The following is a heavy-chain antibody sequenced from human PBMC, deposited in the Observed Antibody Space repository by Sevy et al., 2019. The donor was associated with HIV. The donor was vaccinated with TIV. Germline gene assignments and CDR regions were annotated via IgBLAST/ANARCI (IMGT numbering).Heavy chain of an antibody. V-gene: IGHV3-23*01. Sequence: GGSLRLSCVASGFTFSSYAVSWVRQAPGKGLEWVAATSARDSSTYHADSVRGRFTISRDNSKNTLYLQMNSLRAEDTAVYYCARAPDPCCRSTRCYYFEYWGQGTLVTVSS. CDR1: GFTFSSYA. CDR2: TSARDSST. D-gene: IGHD2-2*01. J-gene: IGHJ4*02. CDR3: ARAPDPCCRSTRCYYFEY.